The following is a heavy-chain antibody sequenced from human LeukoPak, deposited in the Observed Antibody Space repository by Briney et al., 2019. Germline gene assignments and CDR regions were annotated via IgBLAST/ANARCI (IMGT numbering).Heavy chain of an antibody. CDR1: GYTFTSYG. D-gene: IGHD3-22*01. V-gene: IGHV1-2*02. J-gene: IGHJ4*02. CDR2: INPNSGGT. CDR3: ARAYYYDSSGSNYFDY. Sequence: ASVKVSCKASGYTFTSYGISWVRQAPGQGLEWMGWINPNSGGTNYAQKFQGRVTMTRDTSISTAYMELSRLRSDDTAVYYCARAYYYDSSGSNYFDYWGQGTLVTVSS.